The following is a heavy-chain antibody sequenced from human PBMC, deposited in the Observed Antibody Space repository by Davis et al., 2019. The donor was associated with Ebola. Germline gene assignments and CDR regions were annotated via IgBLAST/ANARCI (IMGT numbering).Heavy chain of an antibody. CDR3: ARGSSVPYYYYGMDV. D-gene: IGHD3-10*01. CDR1: GFTVSSNY. V-gene: IGHV3-66*01. CDR2: IYSGGST. J-gene: IGHJ6*02. Sequence: GGSLRLSCAASGFTVSSNYMSWVRQAPGKGLEWVSVIYSGGSTYYADSVKGRFTISRDNSKNTLYLQMNSLRAEDTAVYYCARGSSVPYYYYGMDVWGQGTTVTVSS.